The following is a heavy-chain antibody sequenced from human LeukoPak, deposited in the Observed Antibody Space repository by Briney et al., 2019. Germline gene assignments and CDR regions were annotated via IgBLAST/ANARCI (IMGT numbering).Heavy chain of an antibody. J-gene: IGHJ4*02. CDR3: ARGWGGTYSIDY. CDR2: IKEDGSEK. Sequence: GGSLRLSCAASGFTFSTYWMSWVRQAPGKGLEWVANIKEDGSEKYYVDSVQGRFTISRDNAKNSLSLQMSSLRAEDTALYYCARGWGGTYSIDYWGQGTPVTVTS. D-gene: IGHD1-26*01. CDR1: GFTFSTYW. V-gene: IGHV3-7*03.